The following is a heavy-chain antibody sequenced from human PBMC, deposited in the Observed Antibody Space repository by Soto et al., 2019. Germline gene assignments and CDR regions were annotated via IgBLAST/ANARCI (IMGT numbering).Heavy chain of an antibody. CDR1: GGSISSYY. CDR2: IYYSGST. V-gene: IGHV4-59*12. Sequence: SETLSLTCTVSGGSISSYYWSWIRQPPGKGLEWIGYIYYSGSTNYNPSLKSRVTISVDTSKNQFSLKLSSVTAADTAVYYCARGPPPMIAGVYYFDYWGQGTLVTVSS. J-gene: IGHJ4*02. CDR3: ARGPPPMIAGVYYFDY. D-gene: IGHD3-22*01.